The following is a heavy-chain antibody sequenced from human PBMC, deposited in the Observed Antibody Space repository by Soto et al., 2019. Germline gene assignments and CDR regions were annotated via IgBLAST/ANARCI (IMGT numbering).Heavy chain of an antibody. D-gene: IGHD4-17*01. J-gene: IGHJ4*02. CDR3: ARGDYGGNSGFDY. V-gene: IGHV4-31*03. Sequence: QVQLQESGPGLLKPSQTLSLTCTVSGGSISSGGYYWSCMRQHPGKGLEWIGYIYYSGSTYYNPSLKSRVTISVDTSKNQFSLKLSSVTAADTAVYYCARGDYGGNSGFDYWGQGTLVTVSS. CDR2: IYYSGST. CDR1: GGSISSGGYY.